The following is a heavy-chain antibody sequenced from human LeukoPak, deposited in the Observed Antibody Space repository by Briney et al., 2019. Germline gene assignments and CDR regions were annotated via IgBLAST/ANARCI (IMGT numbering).Heavy chain of an antibody. CDR2: ISGNGGST. D-gene: IGHD6-13*01. CDR3: ARRGAAGRCFDN. J-gene: IGHJ4*02. CDR1: GFTFSSYS. V-gene: IGHV3-23*01. Sequence: PGGSLRLSCAASGFTFSSYSMSWVRQAPGKGLEWVSAISGNGGSTYYADSVKGRFTISRDNSKNTLYLQMNSLRAEDTAVYYCARRGAAGRCFDNRGERTLFSVSS.